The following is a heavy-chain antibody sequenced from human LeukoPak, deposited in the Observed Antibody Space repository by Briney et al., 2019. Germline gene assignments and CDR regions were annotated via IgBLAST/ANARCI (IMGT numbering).Heavy chain of an antibody. J-gene: IGHJ4*02. CDR3: AREDRRDGYNFEDY. CDR1: GFTFSSYS. Sequence: AGGSLRLSCAASGFTFSSYSMNWVRQAPGKGLEWVSSISSSSSYIYYADSVKGRFTISRDNAKNSLYLQMNSLRAEDTAVYYCAREDRRDGYNFEDYWGQGTLVTVSS. CDR2: ISSSSSYI. V-gene: IGHV3-21*01. D-gene: IGHD5-24*01.